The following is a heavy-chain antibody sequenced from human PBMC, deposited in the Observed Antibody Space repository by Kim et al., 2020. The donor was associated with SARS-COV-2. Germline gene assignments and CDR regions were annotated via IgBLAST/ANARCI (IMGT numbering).Heavy chain of an antibody. D-gene: IGHD1-26*01. CDR3: ATHPEDLVGATYFDY. Sequence: ASVKVSCKVSGYTLTELSMHWVRQAPGKGLEWMGGFDPEDGETIYAQKFQGRVTMTEDTSTDTAYMELSSLRSEDTAVYYCATHPEDLVGATYFDYWGQGTLVTVSS. J-gene: IGHJ4*02. CDR2: FDPEDGET. V-gene: IGHV1-24*01. CDR1: GYTLTELS.